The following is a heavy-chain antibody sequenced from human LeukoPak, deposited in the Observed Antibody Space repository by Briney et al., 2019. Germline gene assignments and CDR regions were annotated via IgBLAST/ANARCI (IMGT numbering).Heavy chain of an antibody. V-gene: IGHV3-21*01. CDR3: ARGEVGYCSSTSCYTGDY. CDR1: GFTFGSYS. D-gene: IGHD2-2*02. Sequence: GGSLRLSCAASGFTFGSYSMNWVRQAPGKGLEWVSSISSSSSYIYYADSVKGRFTISRDNAKNSLYLQMNSLRAEDTAVYYCARGEVGYCSSTSCYTGDYWGQGTLVTVSS. CDR2: ISSSSSYI. J-gene: IGHJ4*02.